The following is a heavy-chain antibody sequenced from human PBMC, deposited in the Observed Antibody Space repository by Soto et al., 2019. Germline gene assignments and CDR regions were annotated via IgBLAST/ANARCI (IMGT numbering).Heavy chain of an antibody. CDR1: GFTFSSYA. CDR3: AREYSYGSHSDY. D-gene: IGHD5-18*01. Sequence: GGSLRLSCAASGFTFSSYAMSWVRQAPGKGLEWVSAISGSGGSTYYADSVKGRFTISRDNAKNSLYLQMNSLRAEDTAVYYCAREYSYGSHSDYWGQGTLVTVSS. CDR2: ISGSGGST. V-gene: IGHV3-23*01. J-gene: IGHJ4*02.